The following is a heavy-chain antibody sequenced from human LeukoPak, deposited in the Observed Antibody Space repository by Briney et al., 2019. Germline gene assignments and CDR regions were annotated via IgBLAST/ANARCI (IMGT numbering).Heavy chain of an antibody. CDR3: AKDISASNYYGMDV. Sequence: PGRSLRLSCAASGFTFDDYAMHWVRQAPGKGLEWVSGISWNSGTIGYADSVKGRITISRDNAKNSLYLQMNSLRAEDTALYYCAKDISASNYYGMDVWGQGTTVTVSS. D-gene: IGHD1-26*01. CDR2: ISWNSGTI. J-gene: IGHJ6*02. CDR1: GFTFDDYA. V-gene: IGHV3-9*01.